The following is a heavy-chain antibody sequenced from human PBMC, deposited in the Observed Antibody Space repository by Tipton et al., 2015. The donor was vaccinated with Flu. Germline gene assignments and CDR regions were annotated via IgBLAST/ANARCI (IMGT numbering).Heavy chain of an antibody. CDR1: GGSISTTIYY. D-gene: IGHD1-1*01. J-gene: IGHJ6*02. V-gene: IGHV4-39*07. Sequence: TLSLTCTVSGGSISTTIYYWGWVRQPPGKGLEWIGSIYYSGTTYYNPSLKSRVTISIDASKNQFSLDLTSLTAADTAVYYCARDLWNDRRAYYYYGVDVCGQGTTVTVPS. CDR3: ARDLWNDRRAYYYYGVDV. CDR2: IYYSGTT.